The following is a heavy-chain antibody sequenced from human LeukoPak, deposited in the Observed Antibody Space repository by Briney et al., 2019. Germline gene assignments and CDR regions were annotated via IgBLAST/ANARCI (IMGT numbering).Heavy chain of an antibody. CDR2: FDPEDGET. Sequence: ASVKVSCKVSGYTLTELSMHWVRHAPGKGLEWMGGFDPEDGETIYAQKFQGRVTMTEDTSTDTAYMELSSLRSEDTAVYYCATGEIYGGYGGDYFDYWGQGTLVTVSS. V-gene: IGHV1-24*01. CDR1: GYTLTELS. CDR3: ATGEIYGGYGGDYFDY. D-gene: IGHD5-12*01. J-gene: IGHJ4*02.